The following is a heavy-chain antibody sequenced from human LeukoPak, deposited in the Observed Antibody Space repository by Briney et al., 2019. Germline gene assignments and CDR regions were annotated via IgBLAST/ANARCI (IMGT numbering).Heavy chain of an antibody. CDR3: ARGPHYDILTGYYNDAFDI. Sequence: PSETLSLTGAVYGGSFSGYYWSWIRQPPGKGLEWIGEINHSGSTNYNPSLKSRVTISVDTSKNQFSLKLSSVTAADTAVYYCARGPHYDILTGYYNDAFDIWGQGTMVTVSS. D-gene: IGHD3-9*01. CDR2: INHSGST. CDR1: GGSFSGYY. V-gene: IGHV4-34*01. J-gene: IGHJ3*02.